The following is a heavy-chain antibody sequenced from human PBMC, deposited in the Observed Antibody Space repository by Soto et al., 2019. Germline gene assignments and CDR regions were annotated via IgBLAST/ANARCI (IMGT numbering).Heavy chain of an antibody. CDR3: TIESCSGGSCYLYAFAI. CDR2: ISSSSSTI. Sequence: GSLRLSCAASGFTFSSYSMNWVRQAPGKGLEWVSYISSSSSTIYYADSVKGRFTISRDNAKNSLYLQMNSLRAEDTAVYYCTIESCSGGSCYLYAFAIWGQGTMVTVSS. CDR1: GFTFSSYS. D-gene: IGHD2-15*01. J-gene: IGHJ3*02. V-gene: IGHV3-48*01.